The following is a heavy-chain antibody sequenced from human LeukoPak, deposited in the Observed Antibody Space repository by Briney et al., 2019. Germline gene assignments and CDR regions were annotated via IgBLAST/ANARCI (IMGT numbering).Heavy chain of an antibody. V-gene: IGHV4-59*08. CDR3: ARHGTISSESYFDY. D-gene: IGHD1-14*01. J-gene: IGHJ4*02. CDR2: IHNSGRT. CDR1: GGSVSSYY. Sequence: SETLSLTCSVSGGSVSSYYWSWIRQSPGKGLEWIGYIHNSGRTNYNPSLKSRVTGFVDTSKNQVSLRLSSVTAADTAVYYCARHGTISSESYFDYWGQGALVTVSS.